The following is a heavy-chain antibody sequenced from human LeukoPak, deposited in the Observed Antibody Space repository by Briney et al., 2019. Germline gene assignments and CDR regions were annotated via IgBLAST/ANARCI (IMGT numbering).Heavy chain of an antibody. J-gene: IGHJ6*02. D-gene: IGHD6-13*01. V-gene: IGHV1-18*01. CDR1: GYTFTSYG. CDR2: ISAYNGNT. CDR3: ARERIAAAGTIGYYYYGMGV. Sequence: GASVKVSCKASGYTFTSYGISWVRQAPGQGLEWMGWISAYNGNTNYAQKLQGRVTMTTDTSTSTAYMELRSLRSDDTAVYYCARERIAAAGTIGYYYYGMGVWGQGTTVTVSS.